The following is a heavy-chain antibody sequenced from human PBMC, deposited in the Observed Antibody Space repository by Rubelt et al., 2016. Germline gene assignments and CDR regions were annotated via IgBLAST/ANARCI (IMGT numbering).Heavy chain of an antibody. J-gene: IGHJ4*02. V-gene: IGHV1-8*01. CDR3: ARGRAVKLADSGGNDY. Sequence: QVQLVQSGAEVKKPGASVKVSCKASGYTFTSYDINWVRQATGQGLEWMGWMNSHSGNTGHVQQFRGRVTKTRNTAISTAYMELSSLRAEDTAVYYCARGRAVKLADSGGNDYWGQGTRVTVSS. CDR1: GYTFTSYD. D-gene: IGHD4-23*01. CDR2: MNSHSGNT.